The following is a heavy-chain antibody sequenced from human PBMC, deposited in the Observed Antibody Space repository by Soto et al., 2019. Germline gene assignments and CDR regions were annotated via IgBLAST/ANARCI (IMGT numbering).Heavy chain of an antibody. V-gene: IGHV3-15*01. D-gene: IGHD2-2*01. CDR2: IKSKTDDGTT. Sequence: GGSLRLSCTVSGFTFSNAWMTWVRQAPGKGLEWVGRIKSKTDDGTTDYAAPVKGRFTISRDDSRNTLYLQMNSLKTEDTAVYYCTTDSSSWAYYYYYGMDVWGQGTTVTVSS. J-gene: IGHJ6*02. CDR3: TTDSSSWAYYYYYGMDV. CDR1: GFTFSNAW.